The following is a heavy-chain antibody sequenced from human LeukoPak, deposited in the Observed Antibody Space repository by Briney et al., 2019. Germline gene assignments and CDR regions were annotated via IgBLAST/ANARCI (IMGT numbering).Heavy chain of an antibody. Sequence: SETLSLTCTVSGGSISSYYWSWIRQPPGKGLEWIGYVYYSGSTNYNASLKSRVTISVDTSKSQFSLKLSSVTAADTAVYYCARAYFDSSGYYYDYWGQGTLVTVSS. CDR1: GGSISSYY. D-gene: IGHD3-22*01. J-gene: IGHJ4*02. CDR2: VYYSGST. V-gene: IGHV4-59*01. CDR3: ARAYFDSSGYYYDY.